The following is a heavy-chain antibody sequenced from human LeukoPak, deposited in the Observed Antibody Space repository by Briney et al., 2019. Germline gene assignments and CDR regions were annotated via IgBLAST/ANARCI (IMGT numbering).Heavy chain of an antibody. CDR3: AGGYCSSTSCYSRHFDP. CDR2: IIPIFGTA. J-gene: IGHJ5*02. V-gene: IGHV1-69*13. Sequence: SVKVSCKASGGTFSSYAISWVRQAPGQGLEWMGGIIPIFGTANYAQKFQGRVTITADESTSTAYMELSSLRSEDTAVYYCAGGYCSSTSCYSRHFDPWGQGTLVTVSP. D-gene: IGHD2-2*02. CDR1: GGTFSSYA.